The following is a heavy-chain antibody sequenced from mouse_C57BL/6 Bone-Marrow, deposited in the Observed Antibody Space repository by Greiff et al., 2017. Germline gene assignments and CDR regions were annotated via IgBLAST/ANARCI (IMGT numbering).Heavy chain of an antibody. CDR1: GFSLTSYG. CDR3: AKNDYGPNWYFDV. V-gene: IGHV2-5*01. Sequence: VMLVESGPGPVQPSQSLSITCTASGFSLTSYGVPWVRQSPGKCLEWLGVIWRGGSTDYNAAFMSRLSITRDNSKSQVFFKMNSLKADDTAIYYCAKNDYGPNWYFDVWGTGTTVTVSS. J-gene: IGHJ1*03. D-gene: IGHD1-1*01. CDR2: IWRGGST.